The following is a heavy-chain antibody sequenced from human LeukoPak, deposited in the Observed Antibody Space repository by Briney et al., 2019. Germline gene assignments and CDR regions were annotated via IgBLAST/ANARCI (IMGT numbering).Heavy chain of an antibody. Sequence: ASVKVSCKASGYTFTGYYMHWVRQAPGQGLERMGWINPNSGGTNYAQKFKGRVTMTRDTSISTAYMELSRLRSDDTAVYYCARSWGSRLTFDYWGQGTLVTVSS. D-gene: IGHD7-27*01. CDR1: GYTFTGYY. V-gene: IGHV1-2*02. CDR2: INPNSGGT. CDR3: ARSWGSRLTFDY. J-gene: IGHJ4*02.